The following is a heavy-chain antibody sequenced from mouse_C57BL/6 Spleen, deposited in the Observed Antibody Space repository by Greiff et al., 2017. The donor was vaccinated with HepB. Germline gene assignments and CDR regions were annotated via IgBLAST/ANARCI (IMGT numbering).Heavy chain of an antibody. CDR1: GYTFTSYW. J-gene: IGHJ4*01. CDR3: AREGVYSNYDYYYAMDY. CDR2: INPSNGGT. V-gene: IGHV1-53*01. D-gene: IGHD2-5*01. Sequence: VQLQQSGTELVKPGASVKLSCKASGYTFTSYWMHWVKQRPGQGLEWIGNINPSNGGTNYNEKFKSKATLTVDKSSSTAYMQLSSLTSEDSAVYYCAREGVYSNYDYYYAMDYWGQGTSVTVSS.